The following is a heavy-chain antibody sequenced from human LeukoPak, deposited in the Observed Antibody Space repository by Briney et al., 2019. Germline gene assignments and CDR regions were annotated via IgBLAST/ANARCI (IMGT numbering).Heavy chain of an antibody. CDR2: IYYSGNT. D-gene: IGHD5-12*01. Sequence: PSETLSLTCTVSGGSVSSGSYYWRWIRQPPGKGLEWIGHIYYSGNTNYNPSLKSRVTISVDTSKNQFSLKLSSVTAADTAVYYCARSVSGYDYYFDYWGQGTLVTVSS. J-gene: IGHJ4*02. V-gene: IGHV4-61*01. CDR1: GGSVSSGSYY. CDR3: ARSVSGYDYYFDY.